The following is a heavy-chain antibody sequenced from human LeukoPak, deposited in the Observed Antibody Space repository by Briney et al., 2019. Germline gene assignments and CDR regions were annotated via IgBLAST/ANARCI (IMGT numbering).Heavy chain of an antibody. CDR1: GFTVSSNY. J-gene: IGHJ5*02. V-gene: IGHV3-53*01. Sequence: GGSLRLSCAASGFTVSSNYMTWVRQAPGKGLEWVSVIYKNAITYYADTVKGRFTISRDNSKNTLYLQMNSLRAEDTAVYYCAKDDNYIRFSSWGQGTLVTVSS. D-gene: IGHD3-16*01. CDR2: IYKNAIT. CDR3: AKDDNYIRFSS.